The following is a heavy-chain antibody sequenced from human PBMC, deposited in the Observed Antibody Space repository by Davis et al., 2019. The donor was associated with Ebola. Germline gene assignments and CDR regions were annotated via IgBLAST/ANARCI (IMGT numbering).Heavy chain of an antibody. D-gene: IGHD6-13*01. J-gene: IGHJ6*04. Sequence: PGGSLRLSCAASGFTFSSYAMSWVRQAPGKGLEWVSAISGSGGSTYYADSVKGRFTISRDNSKNTLYLQMNSLRDEDTAVYYCAREDVFAAAGTITYGMDVWGKGTTVTVSS. CDR2: ISGSGGST. V-gene: IGHV3-23*01. CDR3: AREDVFAAAGTITYGMDV. CDR1: GFTFSSYA.